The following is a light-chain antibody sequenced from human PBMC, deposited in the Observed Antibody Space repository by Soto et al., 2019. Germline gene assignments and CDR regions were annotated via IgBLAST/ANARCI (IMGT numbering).Light chain of an antibody. Sequence: QSALTQPASVSGSPGQSITISCTGTSSDVGGYNYVSWYQQRPGKAPKLMIYEVSNRPSGVSNRFSGAKSGNTASLTISGLEDEDEDDYYCSSYTSSITLVFGGGTKLTVL. CDR2: EVS. CDR3: SSYTSSITLV. V-gene: IGLV2-14*01. CDR1: SSDVGGYNY. J-gene: IGLJ2*01.